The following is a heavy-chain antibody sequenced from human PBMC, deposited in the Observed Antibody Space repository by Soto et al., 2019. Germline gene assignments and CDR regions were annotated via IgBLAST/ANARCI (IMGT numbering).Heavy chain of an antibody. V-gene: IGHV4-59*01. CDR3: ARVADYYDSSGYQYYFDY. CDR2: IYYSGST. CDR1: GGSISSYY. Sequence: SETLSLTCTVSGGSISSYYWSWIRQPPGKGLEWIGYIYYSGSTNYNPSLKSRVTISVDTSKNQFSLKLSSVAAADTAVYYCARVADYYDSSGYQYYFDYWGQGTLVTVSS. D-gene: IGHD3-22*01. J-gene: IGHJ4*02.